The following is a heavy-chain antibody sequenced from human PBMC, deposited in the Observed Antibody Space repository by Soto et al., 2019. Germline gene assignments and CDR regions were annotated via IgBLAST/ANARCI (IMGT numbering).Heavy chain of an antibody. J-gene: IGHJ6*02. CDR2: IYYSGST. V-gene: IGHV4-31*03. CDR1: GGSISSGGYY. CDR3: ARVQGNTAVYYYGMDF. D-gene: IGHD5-18*01. Sequence: PSETLSLTCTVSGGSISSGGYYWSWIRQHPGKGLEWIGYIYYSGSTYYNPSLKSRVTISVDTSKNQFSLKLSSVTAADTAVYYWARVQGNTAVYYYGMDFGGQGTRVPVSS.